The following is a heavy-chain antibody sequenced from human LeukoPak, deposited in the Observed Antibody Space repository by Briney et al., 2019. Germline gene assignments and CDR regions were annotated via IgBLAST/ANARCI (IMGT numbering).Heavy chain of an antibody. CDR1: GYTITSYD. CDR2: MNPNSGNT. Sequence: ASVKVSCKASGYTITSYDINWVRQATGQGLEWMGWMNPNSGNTGYAQKFQGRVTMTRNTSISTAYMELSSLRSEDTAVYYCARVYSSSWYYWFDPSGQGTLVTVSS. J-gene: IGHJ5*02. D-gene: IGHD6-13*01. CDR3: ARVYSSSWYYWFDP. V-gene: IGHV1-8*01.